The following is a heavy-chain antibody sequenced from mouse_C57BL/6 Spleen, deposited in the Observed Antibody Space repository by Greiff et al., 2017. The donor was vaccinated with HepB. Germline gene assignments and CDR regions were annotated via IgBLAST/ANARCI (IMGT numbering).Heavy chain of an antibody. D-gene: IGHD2-2*01. Sequence: VQLQQSGPELVKPGASVKISCKASGYAFSSSWMNWVKQRPGKGLEWIGRIYPGDGDTNYNGKFKGKATLTADISSSTAYMQLSSLTSEDSAVYFCAREGVTTDFDYWGQGTTLTVSS. V-gene: IGHV1-82*01. CDR1: GYAFSSSW. J-gene: IGHJ2*01. CDR2: IYPGDGDT. CDR3: AREGVTTDFDY.